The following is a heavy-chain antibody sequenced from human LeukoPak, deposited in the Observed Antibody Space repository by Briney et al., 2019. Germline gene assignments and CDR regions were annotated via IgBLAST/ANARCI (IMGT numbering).Heavy chain of an antibody. CDR3: ANGCTDKGPFDY. D-gene: IGHD2-8*02. V-gene: IGHV3-30*18. Sequence: PGGSLRLSCAASGFTFSSYGMHWVRQAPGKGLEWVAVISYDGSNKYYADSVKGRFTISRDNSKNTLYLQMNSLRAEDTAVYYCANGCTDKGPFDYWGQGTLVTVSS. CDR1: GFTFSSYG. CDR2: ISYDGSNK. J-gene: IGHJ4*02.